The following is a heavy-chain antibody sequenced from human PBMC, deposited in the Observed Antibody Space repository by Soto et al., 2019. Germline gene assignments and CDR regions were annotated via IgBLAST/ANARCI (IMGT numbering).Heavy chain of an antibody. J-gene: IGHJ6*02. CDR3: ARDERGYNYVSDYGLDV. V-gene: IGHV1-69*08. CDR1: GGTFTSHT. CDR2: IIPTLDIV. D-gene: IGHD5-18*01. Sequence: QVQLVQSGAELKKPGSSVKVSCKASGGTFTSHTIIAWVRQAPGQGPEWMGRIIPTLDIVDYAQKFQDRVTITADKPTSTASMELRSLISEDTAVYYCARDERGYNYVSDYGLDVWGQGTSVTVSS.